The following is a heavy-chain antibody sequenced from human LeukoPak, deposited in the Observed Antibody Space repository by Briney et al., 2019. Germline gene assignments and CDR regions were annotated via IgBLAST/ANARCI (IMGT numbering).Heavy chain of an antibody. Sequence: SETLSLTCTVSGGSISSYYWSWIRQPPGKGLEWIGYIYYSGSTNYNPSLKSRVTISVDTSKNQFSLKLSSVTAADAAVYYCASYSGSYYGYYYGMDVWGQGTTVTVSS. J-gene: IGHJ6*02. V-gene: IGHV4-59*08. D-gene: IGHD1-26*01. CDR3: ASYSGSYYGYYYGMDV. CDR2: IYYSGST. CDR1: GGSISSYY.